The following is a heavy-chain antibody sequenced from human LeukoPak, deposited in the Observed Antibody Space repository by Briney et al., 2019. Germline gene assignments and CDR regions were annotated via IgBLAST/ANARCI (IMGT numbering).Heavy chain of an antibody. D-gene: IGHD5-24*01. CDR2: INPNSGGT. J-gene: IGHJ4*02. Sequence: GASVKVSCRASGYTFTGYYMHWVRQAPGQGLEWMGWINPNSGGTNYAQKLQGRVTMTTDTSTSTAYMELRSLRSDDTAVYYCARVLRGDGYNKFDYWGQGTLVTVSS. V-gene: IGHV1-2*02. CDR3: ARVLRGDGYNKFDY. CDR1: GYTFTGYY.